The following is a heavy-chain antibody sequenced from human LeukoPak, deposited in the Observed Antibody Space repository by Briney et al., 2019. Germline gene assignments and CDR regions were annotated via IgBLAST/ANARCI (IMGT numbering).Heavy chain of an antibody. CDR3: ASGYNYGYPFDS. CDR2: IYHSGST. Sequence: SETLSLTCAVSRYSISSGYYCGWIRQPPGKGLEWIGSIYHSGSTYYNPSLKSRVTISVDTSKNQFSLKMSSVTAADTAVYYCASGYNYGYPFDSWGQGTLVTVSS. D-gene: IGHD5-18*01. J-gene: IGHJ4*02. V-gene: IGHV4-38-2*01. CDR1: RYSISSGYY.